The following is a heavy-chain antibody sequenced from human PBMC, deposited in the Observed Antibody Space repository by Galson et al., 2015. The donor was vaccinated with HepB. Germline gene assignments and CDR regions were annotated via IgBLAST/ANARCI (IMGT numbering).Heavy chain of an antibody. D-gene: IGHD3-10*01. Sequence: QSGAEVKKPGESLRISCKGSGYSFTSYWISWVRQMPGKGLEWMGRSDPSDSYTNYSPSFQGHVTISADKSISTAYLQWSSLKASDTAMYYCARRRGFGELLDASDIWVEGTMVTVSS. CDR1: GYSFTSYW. V-gene: IGHV5-10-1*01. CDR3: ARRRGFGELLDASDI. J-gene: IGHJ3*02. CDR2: SDPSDSYT.